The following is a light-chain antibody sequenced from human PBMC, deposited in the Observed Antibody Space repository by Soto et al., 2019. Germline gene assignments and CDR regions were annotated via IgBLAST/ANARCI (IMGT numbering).Light chain of an antibody. J-gene: IGLJ1*01. CDR1: SSDVGRYTY. Sequence: QSVLTRPAPVSRAPVQSITISCAGTSSDVGRYTYVSWYQQHPGKAPQLIIYDVYNRPSGVSNRFSGSKSGNTASLTISGLQAEDEADYYCTSYTSTSTPYGFGGGTKVIVL. CDR3: TSYTSTSTPYG. V-gene: IGLV2-14*01. CDR2: DVY.